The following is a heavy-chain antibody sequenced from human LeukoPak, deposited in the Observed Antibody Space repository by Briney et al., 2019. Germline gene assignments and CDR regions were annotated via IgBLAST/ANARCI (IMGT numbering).Heavy chain of an antibody. CDR3: ARAFLVGYSPEEYFFDY. V-gene: IGHV4-39*07. Sequence: SETLSLTCTVSGGSISSSSYYWGWIRQPPGKGLEWIVSIYYSGSTYYNPSLKSRVTISVDKSKNEFSLKLNSVTAADTAVYYCARAFLVGYSPEEYFFDYWGQGTLVTVSS. CDR2: IYYSGST. D-gene: IGHD2-15*01. CDR1: GGSISSSSYY. J-gene: IGHJ4*02.